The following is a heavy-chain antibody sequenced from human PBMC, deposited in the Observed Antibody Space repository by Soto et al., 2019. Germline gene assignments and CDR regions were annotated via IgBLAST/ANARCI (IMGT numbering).Heavy chain of an antibody. J-gene: IGHJ6*02. D-gene: IGHD3-9*01. CDR1: GFTFSSYA. CDR3: VKLLRSWYGHNALDV. V-gene: IGHV3-23*01. CDR2: ISVDGRRT. Sequence: EVHLLESGGGLVQPGGSLRLSCAASGFTFSSYAMTWVRQAPGKGLEWVSGISVDGRRTYYADSVKGRFTVSRDNLKNTLSLQMNSLRVEDTAVYYCVKLLRSWYGHNALDVWGQGTTVTVSS.